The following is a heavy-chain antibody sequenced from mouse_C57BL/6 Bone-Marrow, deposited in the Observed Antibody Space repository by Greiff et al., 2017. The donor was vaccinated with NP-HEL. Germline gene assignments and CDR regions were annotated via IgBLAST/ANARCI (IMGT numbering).Heavy chain of an antibody. V-gene: IGHV1-82*01. D-gene: IGHD3-3*01. CDR3: AGLGVFDY. CDR2: IYPGDGDT. Sequence: QVQLQQSGPELVKPGASVKISCKASGYAFSSSWMNWVKQRPGKGLEWIGRIYPGDGDTNYNGKFKGKATLTADKSSSTAYMQLSSLTSEDSAVYFCAGLGVFDYWGQGTTLTVSS. J-gene: IGHJ2*01. CDR1: GYAFSSSW.